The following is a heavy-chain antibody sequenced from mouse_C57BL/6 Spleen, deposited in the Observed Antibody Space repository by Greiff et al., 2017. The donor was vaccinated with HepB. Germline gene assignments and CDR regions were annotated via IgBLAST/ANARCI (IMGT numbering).Heavy chain of an antibody. CDR3: AALLALTVVEIDY. D-gene: IGHD1-1*01. CDR1: GYTFTSYW. V-gene: IGHV1-64*01. CDR2: IHPNSGST. J-gene: IGHJ2*01. Sequence: QVQLQQPGAELVKPGASVKLSCKASGYTFTSYWMHWVKQRPGQGLEWIGMIHPNSGSTNYNEKFKSKATLTVDKSSSTAYMQLSSLTSEDSAVYYCAALLALTVVEIDYWGQGTTLTVSS.